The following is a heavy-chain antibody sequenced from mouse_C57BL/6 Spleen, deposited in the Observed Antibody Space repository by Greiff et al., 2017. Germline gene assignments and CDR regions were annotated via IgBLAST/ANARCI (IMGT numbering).Heavy chain of an antibody. V-gene: IGHV1-59*01. Sequence: QVQLKQPGAELVRPGTSVKLSCKASGYTFTSYWMHWVKQRPGQGLEWIGVIDPSDSYTNYNQKFKGKATLTVDTSSSTAYMQLSSLTSEDSAVYYCAREDSSGYRPFNYWGQGTTLTVSS. CDR3: AREDSSGYRPFNY. CDR2: IDPSDSYT. J-gene: IGHJ2*01. CDR1: GYTFTSYW. D-gene: IGHD3-2*02.